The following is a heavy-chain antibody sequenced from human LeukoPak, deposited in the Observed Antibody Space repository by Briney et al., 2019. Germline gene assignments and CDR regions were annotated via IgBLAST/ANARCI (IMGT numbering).Heavy chain of an antibody. V-gene: IGHV1-69*13. J-gene: IGHJ5*02. CDR1: GGTFSSYA. CDR2: IIPIFGKA. Sequence: SVTVSCKASGGTFSSYAISWVRQAPGQGLEWMGGIIPIFGKANYAQKFQGRVTITADESTSTAYMELSSLRSEHTAVYYCAKGAAAGTYNWFDPWGQGTLVTVSS. D-gene: IGHD6-13*01. CDR3: AKGAAAGTYNWFDP.